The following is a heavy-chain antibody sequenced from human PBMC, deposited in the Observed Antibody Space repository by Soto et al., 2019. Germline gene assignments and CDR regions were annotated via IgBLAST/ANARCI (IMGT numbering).Heavy chain of an antibody. Sequence: VESLNSSCEVSGYSFSTYCIGRVRQMPGKGLEWMGIIYPGDSDTRYSPSFQGQVTISADKSISTAYLQWKSLKASDTAMYYCARTGYRDYDLANYGMDVWGQGTTVTVSS. D-gene: IGHD5-12*01. CDR3: ARTGYRDYDLANYGMDV. V-gene: IGHV5-51*01. CDR2: IYPGDSDT. J-gene: IGHJ6*01. CDR1: GYSFSTYC.